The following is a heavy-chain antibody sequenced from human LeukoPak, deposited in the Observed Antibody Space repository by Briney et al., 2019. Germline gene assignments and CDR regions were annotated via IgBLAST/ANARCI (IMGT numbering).Heavy chain of an antibody. V-gene: IGHV3-15*01. CDR2: IKNKADGGTT. Sequence: GGSLRLSCAASGFTVSSNYMSWVRQAPGKGLEWVGRIKNKADGGTTDYTVPVKGRFTISRDDAKNTLYLQMDSLISEDTAIYYCVWHYFDYWGQGALVTVSS. D-gene: IGHD3-16*01. CDR1: GFTVSSNY. CDR3: VWHYFDY. J-gene: IGHJ4*02.